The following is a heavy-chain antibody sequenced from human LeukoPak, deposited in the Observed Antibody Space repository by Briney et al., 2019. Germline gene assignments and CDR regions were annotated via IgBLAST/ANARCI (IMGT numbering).Heavy chain of an antibody. V-gene: IGHV1-18*04. D-gene: IGHD4-17*01. J-gene: IGHJ4*02. CDR3: ARSGPLKRSTVTTRRGNYFDY. Sequence: GASVKVSCKASGYTFTSYGISWVRQAPGQGLEWMGWISAYNGNTNYAQKLQGRVTMTTDTSTSTAYKELRSLRSDDTAVYYCARSGPLKRSTVTTRRGNYFDYWGQGTLVTVSS. CDR2: ISAYNGNT. CDR1: GYTFTSYG.